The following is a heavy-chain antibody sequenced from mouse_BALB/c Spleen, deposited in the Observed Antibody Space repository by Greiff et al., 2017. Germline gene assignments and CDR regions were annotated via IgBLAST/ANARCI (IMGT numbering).Heavy chain of an antibody. V-gene: IGHV1-9*01. Sequence: VQLQQSGAELMKPGASVKISCKATGYTFSSYWIEWVKQRPGHGLEWIGEILPGSGSTNYNEKFKGKATFTADTSSNTAYMQLSSLTSEDSAVYYCATPYDYDGSWFAYWGQGTLVTVSA. D-gene: IGHD2-4*01. CDR1: GYTFSSYW. J-gene: IGHJ3*01. CDR2: ILPGSGST. CDR3: ATPYDYDGSWFAY.